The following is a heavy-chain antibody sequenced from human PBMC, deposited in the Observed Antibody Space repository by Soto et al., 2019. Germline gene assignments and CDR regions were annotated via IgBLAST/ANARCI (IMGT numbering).Heavy chain of an antibody. CDR3: AIDPSGIAVAGTDYYYGMDA. J-gene: IGHJ6*02. CDR2: IIPIFGTA. V-gene: IGHV1-69*13. Sequence: SVKVSCKASGGTFSSYAISWVRQAPGQGLEWMGGIIPIFGTANYAQKFQGRVTITADESTSTAYMELSSLRSEDTAVYYCAIDPSGIAVAGTDYYYGMDAWGQGTTVTVSS. D-gene: IGHD6-19*01. CDR1: GGTFSSYA.